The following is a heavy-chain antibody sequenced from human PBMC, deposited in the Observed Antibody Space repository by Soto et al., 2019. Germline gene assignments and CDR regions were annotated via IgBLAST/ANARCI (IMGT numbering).Heavy chain of an antibody. CDR2: ISAYNGNT. J-gene: IGHJ4*02. CDR3: ARDPLNYYDSSGSNFDY. V-gene: IGHV1-18*04. D-gene: IGHD3-22*01. CDR1: GYTFTSYG. Sequence: ASVKVSCKASGYTFTSYGISWVRQAPGQGLEWMGWISAYNGNTNYAQKLQGRVTMTTDTSTSTAHMELRSLRSDDTAVYYCARDPLNYYDSSGSNFDYWGQGTLVTVSS.